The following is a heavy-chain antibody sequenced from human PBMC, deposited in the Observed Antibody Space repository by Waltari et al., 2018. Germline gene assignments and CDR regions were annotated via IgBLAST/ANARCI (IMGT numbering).Heavy chain of an antibody. CDR3: AKDRYDILTGIDY. D-gene: IGHD3-9*01. CDR2: ISGSGGST. Sequence: EVQLLESGGGLVQPGGSLRLSCAASGFTFSSYAMSWVRQAPGKGLEWVSAISGSGGSTSYADSVKGRFTISRDNSKNTLYLQMNSLRAEDTAVYYCAKDRYDILTGIDYWGQGTLVTVSS. CDR1: GFTFSSYA. V-gene: IGHV3-23*01. J-gene: IGHJ4*02.